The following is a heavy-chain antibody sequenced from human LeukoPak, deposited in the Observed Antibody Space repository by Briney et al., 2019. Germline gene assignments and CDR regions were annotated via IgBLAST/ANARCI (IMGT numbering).Heavy chain of an antibody. CDR3: ARNVAVSSSSGGRDY. CDR1: GYTFTDYY. CDR2: INPNSGGT. J-gene: IGHJ4*02. Sequence: GASVKVSCKASGYTFTDYYLHWVRQAPGQGLEWMGWINPNSGGTNYAQKFQGRVTMTRDTSISTAYMELSRLGSDNTAMYYCARNVAVSSSSGGRDYWGQGTLVTVSS. V-gene: IGHV1-2*02. D-gene: IGHD6-6*01.